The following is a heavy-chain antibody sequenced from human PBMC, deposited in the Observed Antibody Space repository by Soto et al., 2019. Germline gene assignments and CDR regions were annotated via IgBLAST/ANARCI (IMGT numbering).Heavy chain of an antibody. CDR2: IIPIFGTA. CDR3: ARDVSGEGYFDY. Sequence: GASVKVSCKASGGTFSSYAISWVRQAPGQGLEWMGGIIPIFGTANYAQKFQGRVTMTRDTSTSTAYMELSSLRSEDTAVYYCARDVSGEGYFDYWGQGTLVTVSS. V-gene: IGHV1-69*05. J-gene: IGHJ4*02. CDR1: GGTFSSYA. D-gene: IGHD6-19*01.